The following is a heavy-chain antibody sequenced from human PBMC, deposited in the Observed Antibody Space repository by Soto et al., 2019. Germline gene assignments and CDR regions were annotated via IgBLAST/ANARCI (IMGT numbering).Heavy chain of an antibody. J-gene: IGHJ5*02. V-gene: IGHV4-34*01. CDR3: ARAGRYYYGSGSYYNATWFDP. Sequence: SETLSLTCAVYGGSFSGYYWSWIRQPPGKGLEWIGEINHSGSTNYNPSLESRVTISVDTSKNQFSLKLSSVTAADTAVYYCARAGRYYYGSGSYYNATWFDPWGQGTLVTGSS. CDR2: INHSGST. CDR1: GGSFSGYY. D-gene: IGHD3-10*01.